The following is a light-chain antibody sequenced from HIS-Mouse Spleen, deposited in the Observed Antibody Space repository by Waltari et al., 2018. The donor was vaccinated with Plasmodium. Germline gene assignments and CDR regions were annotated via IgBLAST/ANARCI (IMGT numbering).Light chain of an antibody. J-gene: IGLJ2*01. V-gene: IGLV2-8*01. CDR2: EVS. CDR1: SSDVGGYNY. Sequence: QSALTQPPSASGSPGQSVTISCTGTSSDVGGYNYVSWYQQHPGKAPKLMIYEVSKRPSGGPDRVSGSKSGNTASLTFSGLQAEDEADYYCSSYAGSNNLVFGGGTKLTVL. CDR3: SSYAGSNNLV.